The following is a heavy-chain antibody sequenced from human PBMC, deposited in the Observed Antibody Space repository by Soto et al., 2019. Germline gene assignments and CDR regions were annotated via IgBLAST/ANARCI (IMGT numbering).Heavy chain of an antibody. CDR2: INAGNGNT. Sequence: ASVKVSCKASGYTFTSYAMHWVRQAPGQRLEWMGWINAGNGNTNYSQKFQGRVTMTRNTSISTAYMELSSLRSDDTAVYYCARQEIPELDIVVVPAANYDDAFDIWGQGTMVTVSS. D-gene: IGHD2-2*01. V-gene: IGHV1-3*01. J-gene: IGHJ3*02. CDR3: ARQEIPELDIVVVPAANYDDAFDI. CDR1: GYTFTSYA.